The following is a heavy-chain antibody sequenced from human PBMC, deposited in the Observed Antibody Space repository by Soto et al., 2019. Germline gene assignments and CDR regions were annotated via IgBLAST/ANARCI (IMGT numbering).Heavy chain of an antibody. CDR2: IYSGGST. CDR3: AREDYYDSSGYYFDY. J-gene: IGHJ4*02. D-gene: IGHD3-22*01. V-gene: IGHV3-53*04. CDR1: GFTVSSNY. Sequence: GGSLRLSCAASGFTVSSNYMSWVRQAPGKGLEWVSVIYSGGSTYYADSVKGRFTISRHNSKNTLYLQMNSLRAEDTAVYYCAREDYYDSSGYYFDYWGQGTLVTVSS.